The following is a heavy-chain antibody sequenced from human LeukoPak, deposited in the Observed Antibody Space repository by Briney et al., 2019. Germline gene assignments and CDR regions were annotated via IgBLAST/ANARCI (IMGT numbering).Heavy chain of an antibody. V-gene: IGHV3-23*01. CDR3: AKGRAYYDSSGYYYPEYFDY. D-gene: IGHD3-22*01. CDR2: ISGNIGDTT. CDR1: GFIFRTYA. Sequence: GGSLRLSCAGTGFIFRTYARSWVRQTPEKGLNWVSAISGNIGDTTYYADSVRGRFTISRDNSKSTLFLQMDSLTTEDTAVYYCAKGRAYYDSSGYYYPEYFDYWGQGTLVTVSS. J-gene: IGHJ4*02.